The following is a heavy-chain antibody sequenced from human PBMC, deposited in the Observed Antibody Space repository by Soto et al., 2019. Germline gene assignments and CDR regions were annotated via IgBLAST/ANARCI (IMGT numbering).Heavy chain of an antibody. V-gene: IGHV3-23*01. CDR3: AKATVVTAIPHPYYFDY. J-gene: IGHJ4*02. CDR1: GFTFSSYA. D-gene: IGHD2-21*02. Sequence: GGSLRLSCAASGFTFSSYAMSWVRQAPGKGLEWVSAISGSGGSTYYADSVKGRFTISRDNSKNTLYLQMNSLRAEDTAVYYCAKATVVTAIPHPYYFDYWGQGTLVTVSS. CDR2: ISGSGGST.